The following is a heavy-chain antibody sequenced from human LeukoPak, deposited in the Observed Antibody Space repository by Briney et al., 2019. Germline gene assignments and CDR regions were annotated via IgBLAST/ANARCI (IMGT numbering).Heavy chain of an antibody. D-gene: IGHD3-22*01. CDR1: GFTFDDYG. V-gene: IGHV3-20*04. Sequence: GGSLRLSCAASGFTFDDYGMSWVRQAPGKGLEWVSGINWNGGSTGYADSVKGRFTISRDSAKNSLYLQMDSLRAEDTAVYYCAKDHYYDSSNYYYGRPNLFDYWGQGTLVTVSS. J-gene: IGHJ4*02. CDR2: INWNGGST. CDR3: AKDHYYDSSNYYYGRPNLFDY.